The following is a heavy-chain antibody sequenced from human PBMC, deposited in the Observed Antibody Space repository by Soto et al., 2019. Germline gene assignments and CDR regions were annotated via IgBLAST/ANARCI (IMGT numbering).Heavy chain of an antibody. J-gene: IGHJ6*02. CDR2: INPNSGGT. CDR3: ARENMPYTSTWTSYSYYHGLDV. V-gene: IGHV1-2*02. Sequence: GASVKVSCKASGYTFTDYYLHWVRQAPGQGLEWMGWINPNSGGTKYAQKFQGRVTMTRDTSVSTAYMELTRLTSDDTAVYVCARENMPYTSTWTSYSYYHGLDVWGQGTTVTVSS. D-gene: IGHD2-2*01. CDR1: GYTFTDYY.